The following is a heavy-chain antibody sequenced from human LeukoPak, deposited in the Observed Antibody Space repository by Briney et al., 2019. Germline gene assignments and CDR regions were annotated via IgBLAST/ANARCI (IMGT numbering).Heavy chain of an antibody. Sequence: GGSLRLSCAGSGFNFSSYTMQWVRQAPGKGLEWVSGISWNSGSIGYADSVKGRFTISRDNAKNSLYLQMNSLKAEDTALYYCAKDIGTSYYYYYGMDVWGQGTTVTVSS. CDR2: ISWNSGSI. J-gene: IGHJ6*02. V-gene: IGHV3-9*01. CDR3: AKDIGTSYYYYYGMDV. D-gene: IGHD2-2*01. CDR1: GFNFSSYT.